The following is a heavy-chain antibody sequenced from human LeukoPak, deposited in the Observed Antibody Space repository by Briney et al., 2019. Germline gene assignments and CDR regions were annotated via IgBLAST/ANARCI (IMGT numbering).Heavy chain of an antibody. CDR3: AREPGDY. Sequence: PSETLSLTCAVYGGSFSGYYGSWFRQPPGKGLEWIGYIYYSGSTNYNPSLKSRVTISVDTSKNQFSLKLSSVTAADTAVYYCAREPGDYWGQGTLVTVSS. CDR2: IYYSGST. CDR1: GGSFSGYY. J-gene: IGHJ4*02. V-gene: IGHV4-59*12.